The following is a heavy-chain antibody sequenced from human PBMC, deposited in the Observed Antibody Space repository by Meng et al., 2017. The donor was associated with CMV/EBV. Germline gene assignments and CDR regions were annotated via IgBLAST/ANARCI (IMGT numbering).Heavy chain of an antibody. D-gene: IGHD3-22*01. CDR1: GVSIISSSYY. Sequence: QLALPELGPGLLNPSETLPLNSTAPGVSIISSSYYWGRIRQPPGKGLEWIGSIYYSGSTYYNPSLKSRVTISVYTAKNQFSLKLSSVTAADTAVYYCATEPYYYDSRGYYSGYFQHWGQGTLVTVSS. V-gene: IGHV4-39*07. J-gene: IGHJ1*01. CDR3: ATEPYYYDSRGYYSGYFQH. CDR2: IYYSGST.